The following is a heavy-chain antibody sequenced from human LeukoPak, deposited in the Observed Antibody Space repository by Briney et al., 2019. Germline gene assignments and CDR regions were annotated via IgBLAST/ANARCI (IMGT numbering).Heavy chain of an antibody. CDR2: TNWNGGST. V-gene: IGHV3-20*03. D-gene: IGHD3-10*01. J-gene: IGHJ4*02. CDR3: ARDTGVTMVRGGHYYFDY. CDR1: GFTCDDYG. Sequence: AGSLRLSSAASGFTCDDYGRSWVPPAPGQGREWVSGTNWNGGSTGYADSVKGRFTISRDNAKNSLYLQMNSLRAEDTALYYCARDTGVTMVRGGHYYFDYWGQGTLVTVSS.